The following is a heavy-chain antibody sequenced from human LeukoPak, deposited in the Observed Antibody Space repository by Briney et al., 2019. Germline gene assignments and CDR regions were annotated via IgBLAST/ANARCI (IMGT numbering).Heavy chain of an antibody. J-gene: IGHJ4*02. Sequence: SVKVSCKASGGTISSYAISWVRQAPGQGLEWMGRIIPIFGTANYAQKFQGRVTITTDESTSTAYMELSSLRSEDTAVYYCARDPPDSYSSGWYYFDYWGQGTLVTASS. V-gene: IGHV1-69*05. CDR3: ARDPPDSYSSGWYYFDY. CDR2: IIPIFGTA. D-gene: IGHD6-19*01. CDR1: GGTISSYA.